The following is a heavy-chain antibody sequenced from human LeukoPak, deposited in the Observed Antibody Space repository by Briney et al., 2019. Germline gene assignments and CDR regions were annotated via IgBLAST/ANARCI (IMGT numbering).Heavy chain of an antibody. J-gene: IGHJ6*03. CDR1: GFTFTTYW. D-gene: IGHD3-16*01. CDR3: ARGRGEPRIHYYYYMDV. V-gene: IGHV3-23*01. CDR2: ISGSGGST. Sequence: PGGSLRLSCAASGFTFTTYWMSWVRQAPGKGLEWVSAISGSGGSTYYADSVKGRFTISRDNSKNTLYLQMNSLRAEDTAVYYCARGRGEPRIHYYYYMDVWGKGTTVTISS.